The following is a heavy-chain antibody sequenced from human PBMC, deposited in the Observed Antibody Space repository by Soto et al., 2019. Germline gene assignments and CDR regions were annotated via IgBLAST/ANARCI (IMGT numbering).Heavy chain of an antibody. Sequence: GGSLRLSCAASGFTFSSYAMGWVRQAPGKGLEWVSVISGSGGSTYYADSVKGRFTITRDNSKNTLYLQMNSLRAEDTAVYYCAKTLGGSYAYFDYWGQGTLVTVSS. CDR2: ISGSGGST. D-gene: IGHD1-26*01. V-gene: IGHV3-23*01. CDR3: AKTLGGSYAYFDY. CDR1: GFTFSSYA. J-gene: IGHJ4*02.